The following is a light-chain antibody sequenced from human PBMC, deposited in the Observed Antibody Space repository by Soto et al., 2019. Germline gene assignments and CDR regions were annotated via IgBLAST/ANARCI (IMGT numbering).Light chain of an antibody. CDR2: EGT. CDR3: CSYAGSNTVL. V-gene: IGLV2-23*01. Sequence: QSALTQPASVSGSPGQSITISCTGTSSDVGSYNLVSWYQQYPGKAPQLMIYEGTQRPSGISDRFSASKSGNTASLTISGLQPEDEADYYCCSYAGSNTVLFGGGTKVTVL. CDR1: SSDVGSYNL. J-gene: IGLJ2*01.